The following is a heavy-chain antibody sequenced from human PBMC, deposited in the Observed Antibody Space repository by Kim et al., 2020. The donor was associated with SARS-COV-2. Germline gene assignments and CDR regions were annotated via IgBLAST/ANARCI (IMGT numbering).Heavy chain of an antibody. CDR3: ARVFRGMDV. V-gene: IGHV4-59*01. J-gene: IGHJ6*02. Sequence: SESPNYDPSLESRVTISVDTSKKQFSLKLTSVTAADTAVYSCARVFRGMDVWGQGTTVTVSS. CDR2: SESP. D-gene: IGHD3-16*01.